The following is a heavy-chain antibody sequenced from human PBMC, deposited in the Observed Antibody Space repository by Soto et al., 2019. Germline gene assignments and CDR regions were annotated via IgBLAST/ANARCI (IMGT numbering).Heavy chain of an antibody. J-gene: IGHJ6*02. V-gene: IGHV3-64*01. D-gene: IGHD3-3*01. CDR1: GFTFSSYA. CDR2: ITSNGGHT. CDR3: ARRIRFGYGMDV. Sequence: EVQLVESGGGLVQPGGSLRLSCAASGFTFSSYAMHWVHQAPGKGLEYVSAITSNGGHTDYASSVKGRFTISRDNSKNTLYLQMGSLRVEDRAVYYCARRIRFGYGMDVWGQGTTVTVSS.